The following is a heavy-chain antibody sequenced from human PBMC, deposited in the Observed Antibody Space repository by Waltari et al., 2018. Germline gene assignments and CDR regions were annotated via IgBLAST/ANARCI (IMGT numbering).Heavy chain of an antibody. J-gene: IGHJ6*02. V-gene: IGHV3-74*01. D-gene: IGHD3-22*01. CDR1: GFTFSRYW. CDR2: IKRDGSDT. CDR3: ARVARKTYSSPVPGRDYYYGMDV. Sequence: EEQLVESGGGLIQPGESLRVSCAVSGFTFSRYWMNWVRQAPGQGLLWVALIKRDGSDTSYADSVKGRFTISRDNARNTVYLQMKSLRAEDTAVYYCARVARKTYSSPVPGRDYYYGMDVWGLGTTVTVSS.